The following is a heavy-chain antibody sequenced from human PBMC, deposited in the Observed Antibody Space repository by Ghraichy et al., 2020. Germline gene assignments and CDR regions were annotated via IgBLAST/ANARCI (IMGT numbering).Heavy chain of an antibody. J-gene: IGHJ4*02. Sequence: SQTLSLTCTVSGPSISSGGYHWSWIRQPAGKGLEWIGRIYATGSTNYNSSLRSRVTISVDTSKNQFSLKLTSVTAADTAVYYCARDSALGGFDFWGQGALITVSS. D-gene: IGHD3-16*01. V-gene: IGHV4-61*02. CDR3: ARDSALGGFDF. CDR2: IYATGST. CDR1: GPSISSGGYH.